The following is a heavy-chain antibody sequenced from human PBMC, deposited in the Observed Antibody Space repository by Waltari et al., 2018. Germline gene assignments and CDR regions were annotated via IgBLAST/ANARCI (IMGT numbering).Heavy chain of an antibody. V-gene: IGHV1-69-2*01. Sequence: EVQLVQSGAEVKKPGATVKISCKASGYTFTDYYMHWVQQAPGKGLEWMGRVDPEDGETRYAEKFQGRVTMTTDTSTSTAYMELRSLRSDDTAVYYCAKETSGAIFAATKGPFDIWGQGTMVTVSS. CDR3: AKETSGAIFAATKGPFDI. D-gene: IGHD3-3*01. J-gene: IGHJ3*02. CDR2: VDPEDGET. CDR1: GYTFTDYY.